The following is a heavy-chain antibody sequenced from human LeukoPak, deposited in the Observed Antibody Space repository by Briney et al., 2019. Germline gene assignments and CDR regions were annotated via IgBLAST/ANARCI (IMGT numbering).Heavy chain of an antibody. D-gene: IGHD4-17*01. CDR2: IDGGRDNT. J-gene: IGHJ2*01. CDR3: ARSMSMVTTRFFDL. Sequence: SGGSLRLSCAASGFIVGSFAMAWVRQAPGKGLEWVAAIDGGRDNTHYADSVRGRFTISRDNSKNTLYLQMNSLRAEDTAFYYCARSMSMVTTRFFDLWGRGTLVTVSS. V-gene: IGHV3-23*01. CDR1: GFIVGSFA.